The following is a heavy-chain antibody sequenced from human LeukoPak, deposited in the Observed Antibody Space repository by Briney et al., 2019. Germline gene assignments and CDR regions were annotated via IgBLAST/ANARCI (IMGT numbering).Heavy chain of an antibody. J-gene: IGHJ4*02. V-gene: IGHV3-7*01. CDR3: ARAVYDLRGQRLLPGLDY. CDR2: IKQDGSEK. D-gene: IGHD2-15*01. CDR1: GFTFSNYW. Sequence: GGSLRLSCAASGFTFSNYWMNWVRQAPGKGLEWVANIKQDGSEKYYVDSVKGRFTISRDNAKNSLYLQMNSLRAEDTAVYYCARAVYDLRGQRLLPGLDYWGQGTLVTVSS.